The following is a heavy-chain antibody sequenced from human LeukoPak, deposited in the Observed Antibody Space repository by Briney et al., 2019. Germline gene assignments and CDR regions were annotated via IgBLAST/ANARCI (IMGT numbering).Heavy chain of an antibody. V-gene: IGHV4-39*07. D-gene: IGHD3-22*01. CDR1: GGSISSSSYY. J-gene: IGHJ2*01. Sequence: SETLSLTCTVSGGSISSSSYYWGWIRQPPGKGLEWIGSIYYSGSTYYNPSLKSRVTISVDRSKNQLSLKLSSVTAADTALYYCARDHYYYDSSGKKGANWYFDLWGRGTLVTVSS. CDR3: ARDHYYYDSSGKKGANWYFDL. CDR2: IYYSGST.